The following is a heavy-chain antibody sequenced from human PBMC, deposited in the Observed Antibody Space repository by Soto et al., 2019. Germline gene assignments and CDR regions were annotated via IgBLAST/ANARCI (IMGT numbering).Heavy chain of an antibody. CDR2: ISFSGGNT. CDR1: GFTFSGYA. V-gene: IGHV3-23*01. Sequence: EVQLLESGGGSVQPGGSLRLSCVASGFTFSGYAMSWVRQAPGKGLEWVSTISFSGGNTYYADSVKGRFTISRDSSQNTLFLHMTSLRVEDTALYYCVRDGLRATTKGPYFDYCGQGTLVTVSS. CDR3: VRDGLRATTKGPYFDY. D-gene: IGHD1-26*01. J-gene: IGHJ4*02.